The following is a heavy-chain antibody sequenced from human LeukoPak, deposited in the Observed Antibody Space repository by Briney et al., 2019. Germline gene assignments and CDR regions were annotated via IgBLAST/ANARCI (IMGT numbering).Heavy chain of an antibody. J-gene: IGHJ4*02. CDR2: ISGTSNYI. V-gene: IGHV3-21*01. CDR1: GFTFSSYS. D-gene: IGHD6-19*01. CDR3: ASSGPIAVAFFDY. Sequence: GGSLRLSCAASGFTFSSYSMHWVRQAPGKGLEWVSSISGTSNYIYYGDSVKGRFTISRDDAKNSQYLQMNSLRAEDTAVYYCASSGPIAVAFFDYWGQGILVTVSP.